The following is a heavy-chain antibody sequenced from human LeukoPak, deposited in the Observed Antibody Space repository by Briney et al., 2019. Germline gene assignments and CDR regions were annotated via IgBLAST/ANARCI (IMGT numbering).Heavy chain of an antibody. J-gene: IGHJ6*02. D-gene: IGHD4-17*01. CDR1: GYTFTGYY. CDR2: INTNTGVT. V-gene: IGHV1-2*02. CDR3: ARDRTTVTTGYYGMDV. Sequence: GSVKVSCKASGYTFTGYYMHWVRQAPGQGLEWMGWINTNTGVTYYAKKFQGRVTLTRDTSIITAYMELTRLRSDDTAMYYCARDRTTVTTGYYGMDVWGQGTTLTVSS.